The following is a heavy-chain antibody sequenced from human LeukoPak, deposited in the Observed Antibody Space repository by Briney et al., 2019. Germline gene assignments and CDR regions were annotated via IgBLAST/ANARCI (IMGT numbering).Heavy chain of an antibody. CDR2: INGDGSET. V-gene: IGHV3-74*01. CDR3: ASGSGDYGDPFDY. CDR1: GFTFSSHW. Sequence: GGSLRLSCSASGFTFSSHWMHWVRQAPGKGLVWVSRINGDGSETNYAGSVRGRFTISRDNAKNTVYLQMNSLRAEDTAVCYCASGSGDYGDPFDYWGQGTLVTVSS. D-gene: IGHD4-17*01. J-gene: IGHJ4*02.